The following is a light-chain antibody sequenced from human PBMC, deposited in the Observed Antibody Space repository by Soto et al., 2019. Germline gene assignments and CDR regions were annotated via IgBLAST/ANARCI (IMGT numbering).Light chain of an antibody. CDR3: QQYTNWPPAFT. J-gene: IGKJ3*01. Sequence: EIVLTQSPATLSVSPGERATLSCRASQSVSSNLAWYQQKPGQAPRLLMYGASTRATGIPARFSGSGSGTDFTLTISSLQSEDFAVYYCQQYTNWPPAFTFGPGTKVDIK. CDR2: GAS. V-gene: IGKV3-15*01. CDR1: QSVSSN.